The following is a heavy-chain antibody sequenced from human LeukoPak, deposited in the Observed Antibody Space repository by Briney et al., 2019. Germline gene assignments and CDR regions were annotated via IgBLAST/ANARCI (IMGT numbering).Heavy chain of an antibody. Sequence: GGSLTLSCAGSGFVFSDFYINWIRHSPGKGLEWLAYISPDGSYTTYGDSVKGRFVISRDNAKNSVSLQMNSLRVEDTAVYFCASDPVSGVFDYWGQGARVTVS. J-gene: IGHJ4*02. CDR2: ISPDGSYT. CDR1: GFVFSDFY. CDR3: ASDPVSGVFDY. V-gene: IGHV3-11*05. D-gene: IGHD6-19*01.